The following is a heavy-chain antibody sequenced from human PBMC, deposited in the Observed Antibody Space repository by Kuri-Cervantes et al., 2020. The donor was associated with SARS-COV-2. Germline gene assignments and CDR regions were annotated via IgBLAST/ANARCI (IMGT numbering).Heavy chain of an antibody. CDR3: AKCSDIAAAGQTDY. Sequence: GESLISCAASGFTFSSYAMSWVRQAPGKGLEWVSAISGSGGSTYYADSVKGRFTISRDNSKNTLYLQMNSLRAEDTAVYYCAKCSDIAAAGQTDYWGQGTLVTVSS. V-gene: IGHV3-23*01. CDR2: ISGSGGST. D-gene: IGHD6-13*01. J-gene: IGHJ4*02. CDR1: GFTFSSYA.